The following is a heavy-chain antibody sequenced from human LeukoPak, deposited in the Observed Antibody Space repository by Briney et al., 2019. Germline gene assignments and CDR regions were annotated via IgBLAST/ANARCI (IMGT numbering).Heavy chain of an antibody. V-gene: IGHV4-34*01. Sequence: SETLSLTCAVSGYSISSGYYWSWIRQPPGKGLEWIGEINHSGSTNYNPSLKSRVTISVDTSKNQFSLKLSSVTAADTAVYYCARRSYYDFWSGYWLLGAFDIWGQGTMVTVSS. D-gene: IGHD3-3*01. J-gene: IGHJ3*02. CDR2: INHSGST. CDR3: ARRSYYDFWSGYWLLGAFDI. CDR1: GYSISSGYY.